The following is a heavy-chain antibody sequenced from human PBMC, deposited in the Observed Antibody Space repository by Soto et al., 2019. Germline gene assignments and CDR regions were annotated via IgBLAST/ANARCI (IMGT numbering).Heavy chain of an antibody. Sequence: VHQENIHGREWMGGTIPIFGTANYAQKVQGRVTITADESTSTAYMELSSLRSEDTVVYYCARVIATAMVSDALHIWGQGTPVSVS. CDR2: TIPIFGTA. J-gene: IGHJ3*02. D-gene: IGHD5-18*01. V-gene: IGHV1-69*01. CDR3: ARVIATAMVSDALHI.